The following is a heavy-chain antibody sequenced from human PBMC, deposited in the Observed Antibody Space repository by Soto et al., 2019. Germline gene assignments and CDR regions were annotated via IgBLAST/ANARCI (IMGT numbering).Heavy chain of an antibody. V-gene: IGHV3-7*01. CDR1: GFTFSSHW. CDR2: INQGGGET. J-gene: IGHJ6*03. D-gene: IGHD3-3*01. CDR3: ARVEFYDPLYYNYMDV. Sequence: GGSLRLSCAASGFTFSSHWMSWVRQAPGKGLEWVANINQGGGETYYVDSVKGRFTISRDNAKNSLYLQMNSLRAEDTAVYYCARVEFYDPLYYNYMDVWGKGTTVTVSS.